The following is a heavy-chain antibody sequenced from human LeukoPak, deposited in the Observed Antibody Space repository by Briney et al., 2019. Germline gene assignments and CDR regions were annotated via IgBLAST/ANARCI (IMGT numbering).Heavy chain of an antibody. CDR1: GFTFSNYA. V-gene: IGHV3-23*01. CDR2: ISGSGGST. J-gene: IGHJ4*02. CDR3: AREGAMYSGSYWGFGY. Sequence: GGSLRLSCTASGFTFSNYAMSWVRQAPGKGLEWVSVISGSGGSTYYADSVKGRFTISRDNSRNTLYLQMNSLRAEDTAVYYCAREGAMYSGSYWGFGYWGQGTLVTVSS. D-gene: IGHD1-26*01.